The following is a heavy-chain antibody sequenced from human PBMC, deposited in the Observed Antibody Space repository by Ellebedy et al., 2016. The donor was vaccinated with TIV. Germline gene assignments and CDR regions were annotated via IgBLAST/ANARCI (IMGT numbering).Heavy chain of an antibody. Sequence: MPGGSLRLSCTVSGGSISSSSYYWGWIRQHPGKGLEWIGSIYYSGGTYYNPSLKSRVTISVDTSKNQFSLKLSSVTAADTAVYYCAGFRGVIMHIRKYYFDYWGQGTLVTVSS. J-gene: IGHJ4*02. CDR3: AGFRGVIMHIRKYYFDY. V-gene: IGHV4-39*01. CDR2: IYYSGGT. D-gene: IGHD3-10*01. CDR1: GGSISSSSYY.